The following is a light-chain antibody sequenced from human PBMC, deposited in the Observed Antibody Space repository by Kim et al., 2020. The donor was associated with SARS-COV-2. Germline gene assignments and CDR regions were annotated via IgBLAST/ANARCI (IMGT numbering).Light chain of an antibody. CDR2: GKN. J-gene: IGLJ2*01. CDR3: NSRDSSGNHVV. CDR1: SLRSYY. Sequence: ALGQKGRITCQGDSLRSYYASRYQQKPGQAPVLVIYGKNNRPSGIPDRFSGSSSGNTASLTITGAQAEDEADYYCNSRDSSGNHVVFGGGTQLTVL. V-gene: IGLV3-19*01.